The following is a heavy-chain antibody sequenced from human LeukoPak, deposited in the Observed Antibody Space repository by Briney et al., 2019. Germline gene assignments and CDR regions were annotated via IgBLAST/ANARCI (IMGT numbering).Heavy chain of an antibody. J-gene: IGHJ4*02. CDR2: IRSKVYGGTT. Sequence: GGSLRLSCAASGFTFSNAWMSWVRQAPGKGLEWVGFIRSKVYGGTTEYAESVKGRFTISRDDSKTIAYMQMNSLKTEDTAVYYCVRVVANGGLDYWGQGTLVTVSS. V-gene: IGHV3-49*04. D-gene: IGHD4-23*01. CDR3: VRVVANGGLDY. CDR1: GFTFSNAW.